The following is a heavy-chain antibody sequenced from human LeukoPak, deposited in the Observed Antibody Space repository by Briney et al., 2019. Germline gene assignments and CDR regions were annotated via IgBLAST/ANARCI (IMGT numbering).Heavy chain of an antibody. Sequence: ASVKVSCKASGYTFTSYAMNWVRQAPGQGLEWMGWINTNNGNPTYAQGFTGRFVFSLDTSVSTAYLQISSLKADDIALYYRARGTFSYLLGHLHTVNCFDPWGQGTLVTVSS. CDR2: INTNNGNP. CDR3: ARGTFSYLLGHLHTVNCFDP. V-gene: IGHV7-4-1*02. D-gene: IGHD3-3*02. CDR1: GYTFTSYA. J-gene: IGHJ5*02.